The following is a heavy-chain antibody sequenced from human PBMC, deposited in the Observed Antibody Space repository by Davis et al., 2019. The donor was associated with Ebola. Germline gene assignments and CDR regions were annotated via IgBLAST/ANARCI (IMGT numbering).Heavy chain of an antibody. J-gene: IGHJ6*02. CDR3: ARQSAQEYGMDV. CDR2: IYYSGST. V-gene: IGHV4-59*08. CDR1: GGSISSYY. Sequence: MPSETLSLTCTVSGGSISSYYWSWIRQPPGKGLEWIGYIYYSGSTNYNPSLKSPVTISADTSKNQLSLRMSSVTAADTAVYYCARQSAQEYGMDVWGQGTTVAVSS.